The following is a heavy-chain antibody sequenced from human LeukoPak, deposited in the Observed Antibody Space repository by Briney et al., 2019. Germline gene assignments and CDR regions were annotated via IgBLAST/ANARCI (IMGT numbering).Heavy chain of an antibody. D-gene: IGHD1-26*01. CDR2: IYYSGST. CDR3: AGSIVGAARDY. CDR1: GGSISSGGYY. V-gene: IGHV4-31*03. J-gene: IGHJ4*02. Sequence: PSQTLSLTCTVSGGSISSGGYYWSWIRQHPGKGLEWIGYIYYSGSTCYNPSLKSRVTISVDTSKNQFSLKLSSVTAADTAVYYCAGSIVGAARDYWGQGTLVTVSS.